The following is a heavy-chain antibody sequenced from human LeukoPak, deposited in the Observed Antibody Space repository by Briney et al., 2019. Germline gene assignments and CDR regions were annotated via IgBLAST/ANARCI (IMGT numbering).Heavy chain of an antibody. CDR3: ARDRNDFWSGSYYGMDV. CDR1: GGSISSGGYY. D-gene: IGHD3-3*01. V-gene: IGHV4-31*03. Sequence: SETLSLTCTVSGGSISSGGYYWSWIRQHPGTGLEWIGYIYYSGSTYYNPSLKGRVTISVDTSKNQFSLKLSSVTAADTAVYYCARDRNDFWSGSYYGMDVWGQGTTVTVSS. J-gene: IGHJ6*02. CDR2: IYYSGST.